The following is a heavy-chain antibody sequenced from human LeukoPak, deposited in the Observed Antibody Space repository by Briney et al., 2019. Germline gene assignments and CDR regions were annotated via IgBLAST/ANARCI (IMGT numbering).Heavy chain of an antibody. Sequence: GGSLRLSCAASGFTFDDYGMSWVRQAPGKGLEWVSGINWNGGSTGYADSVKGRFTISRDNAKNSLYLQMNSLRTEDTALYYCAKEGEEMAAFDYWGQGTLVTVSS. CDR1: GFTFDDYG. CDR2: INWNGGST. CDR3: AKEGEEMAAFDY. D-gene: IGHD5-24*01. J-gene: IGHJ4*02. V-gene: IGHV3-20*04.